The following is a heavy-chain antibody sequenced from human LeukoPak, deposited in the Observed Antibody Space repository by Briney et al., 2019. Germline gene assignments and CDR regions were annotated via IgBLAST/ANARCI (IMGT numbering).Heavy chain of an antibody. V-gene: IGHV3-7*01. CDR2: IKKDGSEK. Sequence: GGSLRLSCAASGFTFSSYWMSWVRQAPGKGLEWVANIKKDGSEKYYVDSVKGRFTISRDNAKNSLYLQMNSLRAEDTAVYYCARDEQPDIVVVPAAIGYWGQGTLVTVSS. CDR1: GFTFSSYW. CDR3: ARDEQPDIVVVPAAIGY. D-gene: IGHD2-2*01. J-gene: IGHJ4*02.